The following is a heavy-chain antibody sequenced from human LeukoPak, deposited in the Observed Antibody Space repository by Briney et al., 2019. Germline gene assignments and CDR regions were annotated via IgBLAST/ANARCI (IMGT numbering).Heavy chain of an antibody. Sequence: GGSLRLSCAASGFTFSSYDMHWVRQAPGRGLEWVSAIGIAGDTYYPDSVKGRFTISRENAKNSMYLQMNSLKDGDTAVYYCIRGGIQVSGIDAFDIWGQETMVTVSS. V-gene: IGHV3-13*01. CDR1: GFTFSSYD. D-gene: IGHD5/OR15-5a*01. CDR3: IRGGIQVSGIDAFDI. CDR2: IGIAGDT. J-gene: IGHJ3*02.